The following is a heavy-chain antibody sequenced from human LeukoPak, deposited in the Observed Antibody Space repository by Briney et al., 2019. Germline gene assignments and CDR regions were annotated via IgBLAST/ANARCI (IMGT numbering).Heavy chain of an antibody. V-gene: IGHV1-3*01. D-gene: IGHD6-19*01. J-gene: IGHJ4*02. CDR3: ARSGQWHNTGYYFDY. CDR2: INAGNGNT. Sequence: GASVRVSCKASGYTFTSYAMHWVRQAPGQRLEWMGWINAGNGNTKYAQKFHGRVTITSDTSASTAYMELSSLRSEDTAVYYCARSGQWHNTGYYFDYWGQGTLVTVSS. CDR1: GYTFTSYA.